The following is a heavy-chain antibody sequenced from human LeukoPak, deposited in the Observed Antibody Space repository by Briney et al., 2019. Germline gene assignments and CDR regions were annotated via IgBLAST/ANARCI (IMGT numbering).Heavy chain of an antibody. J-gene: IGHJ4*02. V-gene: IGHV4-30-4*02. CDR1: GGSISSGDYY. Sequence: SETLSLTCTVSGGSISSGDYYWIWLRQPPGKGLEWIGYIYYSGSTYYNPSLKSRVTISVDTSKNQFSLKLSSVTAADTAVYYCARGLGSGYSYGYGGNSHSGYFDYWGQGTLVTVSS. CDR2: IYYSGST. D-gene: IGHD5-18*01. CDR3: ARGLGSGYSYGYGGNSHSGYFDY.